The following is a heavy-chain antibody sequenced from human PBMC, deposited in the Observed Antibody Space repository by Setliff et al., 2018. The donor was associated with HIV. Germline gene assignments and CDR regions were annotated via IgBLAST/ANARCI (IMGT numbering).Heavy chain of an antibody. D-gene: IGHD6-13*01. CDR3: ARDKGIREAASLDY. Sequence: ASVKVSCKASGGTFSDFRITWVRQAPGQGLEWMGEITPFVGITNYAQKFQGRVTISADESTATAYIELSSLTSQDTAVYYCARDKGIREAASLDYWGQGSPVTVSS. V-gene: IGHV1-69*10. CDR1: GGTFSDFR. CDR2: ITPFVGIT. J-gene: IGHJ4*02.